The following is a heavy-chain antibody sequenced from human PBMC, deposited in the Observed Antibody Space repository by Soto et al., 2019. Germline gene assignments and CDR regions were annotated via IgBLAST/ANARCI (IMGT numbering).Heavy chain of an antibody. V-gene: IGHV3-33*01. CDR1: GFTFSSYG. J-gene: IGHJ6*02. CDR2: IWDDGSNK. Sequence: QVQLVESGGGVVQPGRSLRLSCAASGFTFSSYGMHWVRQAPGKGLEWEAFIWDDGSNKYYADSVKGRFTSSRDNSKTPLYLQMNSLSAEDTAVYYCARERPGVSPRLYYGMDVWGQGTTVTVS. CDR3: ARERPGVSPRLYYGMDV. D-gene: IGHD6-25*01.